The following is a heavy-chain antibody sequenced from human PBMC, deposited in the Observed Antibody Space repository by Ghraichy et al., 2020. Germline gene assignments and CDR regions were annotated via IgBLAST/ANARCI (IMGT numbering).Heavy chain of an antibody. CDR3: ASWGDRSGSYGDPFDY. D-gene: IGHD1-26*01. CDR1: GFTFSSYW. V-gene: IGHV3-7*01. CDR2: IKQDGSEK. Sequence: GGSLRLSCAASGFTFSSYWMSWVRQAPGKGLEWVANIKQDGSEKYYVDSVKGRFTISRDNAKNSLYLQMNSLRAEDTAVYYCASWGDRSGSYGDPFDYWGQGTLVTVSS. J-gene: IGHJ4*02.